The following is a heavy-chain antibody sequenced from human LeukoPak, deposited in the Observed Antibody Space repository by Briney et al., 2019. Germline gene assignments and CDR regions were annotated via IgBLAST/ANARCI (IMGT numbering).Heavy chain of an antibody. D-gene: IGHD3-16*02. J-gene: IGHJ4*02. Sequence: PGGSLRLSCAASGFTFSSHSMNWVRQAPGKGLEWVSSISSSSSYIYYADSVKGRFTISRDNAKNSLYLQMNSLRAEDTAVYYCARVPLYELYHFDYWGQGTLVTVSS. CDR2: ISSSSSYI. CDR3: ARVPLYELYHFDY. V-gene: IGHV3-21*01. CDR1: GFTFSSHS.